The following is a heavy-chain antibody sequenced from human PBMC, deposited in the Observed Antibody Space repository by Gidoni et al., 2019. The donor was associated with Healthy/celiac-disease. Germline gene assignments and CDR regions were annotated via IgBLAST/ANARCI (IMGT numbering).Heavy chain of an antibody. J-gene: IGHJ6*02. Sequence: RVPGQGLEWMGIINPSGGSTSYAQKFQGRVTMTRDTSTSTVYMELSSLRSEDTAVYYCARASGTKPISIAAATYYGMDVWGQGTTVTVSS. CDR2: INPSGGST. V-gene: IGHV1-46*01. CDR3: ARASGTKPISIAAATYYGMDV. D-gene: IGHD6-13*01.